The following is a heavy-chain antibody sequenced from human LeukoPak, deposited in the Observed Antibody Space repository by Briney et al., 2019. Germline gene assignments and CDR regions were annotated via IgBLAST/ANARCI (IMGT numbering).Heavy chain of an antibody. Sequence: SETLSLTCTVSGGSISNCYWSWIRQPPGKGLEWLGYIFYSGSTNYNPSLKSRVTISVDTSKNQFSLKLSSVTAADTAVYYCARSSGQLGLDYWGQGTLVTVSS. CDR3: ARSSGQLGLDY. J-gene: IGHJ4*02. D-gene: IGHD6-6*01. CDR2: IFYSGST. CDR1: GGSISNCY. V-gene: IGHV4-59*08.